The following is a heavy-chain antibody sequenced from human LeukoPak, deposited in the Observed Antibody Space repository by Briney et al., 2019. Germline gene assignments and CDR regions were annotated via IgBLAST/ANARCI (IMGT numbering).Heavy chain of an antibody. J-gene: IGHJ4*02. Sequence: SETLSLTCTVSGGSISTTSYYWGWIRQPPGEGLEWIGNIYYTGSTYYNSSLNSRLTISVDTSMNQLSLKLNSVTAADTAVYYCASLKIPGLFDYWGQGTLVPVSS. CDR2: IYYTGST. CDR3: ASLKIPGLFDY. V-gene: IGHV4-39*01. D-gene: IGHD1-14*01. CDR1: GGSISTTSYY.